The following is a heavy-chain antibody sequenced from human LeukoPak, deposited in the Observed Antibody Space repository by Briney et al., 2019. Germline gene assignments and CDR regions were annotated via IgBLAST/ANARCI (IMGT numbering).Heavy chain of an antibody. Sequence: GESLKISCKGSGYSFTSYWIGWVRQMPGKGLGWMGIIYPGDSDTRYSPSFQGQVTVSADKSISTAYLQWSSLKASDTAMYYCARRIAAAGCYYFDYWGQGTLVTVSS. V-gene: IGHV5-51*01. CDR2: IYPGDSDT. D-gene: IGHD6-13*01. J-gene: IGHJ4*02. CDR3: ARRIAAAGCYYFDY. CDR1: GYSFTSYW.